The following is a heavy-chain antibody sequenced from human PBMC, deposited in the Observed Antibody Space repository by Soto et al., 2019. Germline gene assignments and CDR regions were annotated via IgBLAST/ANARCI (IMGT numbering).Heavy chain of an antibody. V-gene: IGHV4-31*03. CDR3: AREPSI. Sequence: QVQLQESGPGLVKPSQTLSLTCTVSGGSISSGGYFWNWIRQHPGKGLEWIGYIYYSGGTYYNPSLQRRVTISVDTSKNQFSLKLSSVTAADPAAYYCAREPSIWGQGTLVTVSS. CDR2: IYYSGGT. J-gene: IGHJ4*02. CDR1: GGSISSGGYF.